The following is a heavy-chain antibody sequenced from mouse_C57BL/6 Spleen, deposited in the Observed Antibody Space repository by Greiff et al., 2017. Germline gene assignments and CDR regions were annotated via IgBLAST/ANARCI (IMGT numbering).Heavy chain of an antibody. Sequence: VQLQESGAELVRPGTSVKVSCKASGYAFTNYLIEWVKQRPGQGLEWIGVINPGSGGTNYNEKFKGKATLTADKSSSTAYMQLSSLTSEDSAVYFCARFDGSSYGYCDVWGTGTTVTVSS. CDR1: GYAFTNYL. CDR2: INPGSGGT. CDR3: ARFDGSSYGYCDV. J-gene: IGHJ1*03. D-gene: IGHD1-1*01. V-gene: IGHV1-54*01.